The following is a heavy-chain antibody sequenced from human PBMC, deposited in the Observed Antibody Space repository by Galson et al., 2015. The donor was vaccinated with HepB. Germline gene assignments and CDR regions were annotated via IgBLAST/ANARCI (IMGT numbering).Heavy chain of an antibody. D-gene: IGHD6-19*01. CDR2: LSYDGSNK. CDR1: GFTFNNYG. CDR3: AKDPYLYSALAGTMAGFDY. Sequence: SLRLYCPASGFTFNNYGMHWVRQAPGKGLESVAVLSYDGSNKYYADSVKGRFTISRDNSKNTLYLQMNSLRAEDTALYYCAKDPYLYSALAGTMAGFDYWGQGTLVTVSS. J-gene: IGHJ4*02. V-gene: IGHV3-30*18.